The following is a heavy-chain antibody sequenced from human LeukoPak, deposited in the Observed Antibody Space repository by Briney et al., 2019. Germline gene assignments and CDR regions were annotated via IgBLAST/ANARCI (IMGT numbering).Heavy chain of an antibody. V-gene: IGHV4-39*07. CDR1: GGSISSSSFY. Sequence: PSETLSLTCTVSGGSISSSSFYWGWIRQPPGKGLEWIESIYYSGSTYYNPSLKSRVTISVDTSKNQFSLKLSSVTAADTDVYYCARKPRGPLDYWGQGTLVTVSS. CDR3: ARKPRGPLDY. CDR2: IYYSGST. J-gene: IGHJ4*02.